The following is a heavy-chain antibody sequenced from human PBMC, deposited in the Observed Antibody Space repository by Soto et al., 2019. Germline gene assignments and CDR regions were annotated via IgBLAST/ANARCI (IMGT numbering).Heavy chain of an antibody. V-gene: IGHV5-51*01. CDR3: ARQISGYDHAYYYCGMDV. J-gene: IGHJ6*02. Sequence: PGESLKISCKGSGYSFTSYWIGWVRQMPGKGLEWMGIIYPGDSDTRYSPSFQGQVTISADKSISTAYLQWSSLKASDTAMYYWARQISGYDHAYYYCGMDVWGQGTTVTVSS. CDR2: IYPGDSDT. D-gene: IGHD5-12*01. CDR1: GYSFTSYW.